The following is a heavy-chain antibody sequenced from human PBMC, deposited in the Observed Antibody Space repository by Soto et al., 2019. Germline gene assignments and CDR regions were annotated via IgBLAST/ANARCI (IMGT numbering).Heavy chain of an antibody. CDR2: ISYSGST. D-gene: IGHD5-18*01. CDR3: ARDLRGYSYGYDAFDI. V-gene: IGHV4-59*01. CDR1: GGSISNFY. Sequence: XATLSLTCTVSGGSISNFYWSWMRQPPGKGLEWMGYISYSGSTNYNPSLKSRITISVDTSKNQFSLKLTSVTAADAAVYYCARDLRGYSYGYDAFDIWGQGTMVTVSS. J-gene: IGHJ3*02.